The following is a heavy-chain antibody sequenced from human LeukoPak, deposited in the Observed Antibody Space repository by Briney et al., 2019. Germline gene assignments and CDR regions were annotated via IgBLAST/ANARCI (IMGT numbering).Heavy chain of an antibody. CDR2: INPNNGGT. Sequence: GASVKVSCKASGYIFTGYYMHWVRQAPGQGLEWRGWINPNNGGTKYAQKFEGRVIMTRDTSTSTVYMELSSLRSEDTAVYYCARGGSTSSNPRHWFDPWGQGTLVTVSS. CDR1: GYIFTGYY. V-gene: IGHV1-2*02. J-gene: IGHJ5*02. CDR3: ARGGSTSSNPRHWFDP. D-gene: IGHD2-2*01.